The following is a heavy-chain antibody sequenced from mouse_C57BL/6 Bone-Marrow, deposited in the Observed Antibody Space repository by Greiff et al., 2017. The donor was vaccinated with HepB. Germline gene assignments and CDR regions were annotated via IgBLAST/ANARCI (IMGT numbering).Heavy chain of an antibody. CDR2: IDPSDSYT. CDR3: ATLSFGY. V-gene: IGHV1-50*01. CDR1: GYTFTSYW. J-gene: IGHJ2*01. Sequence: VQLQQPGAELVKPGASVKLSCKASGYTFTSYWMQWVKQRPGQGLEWIGEIDPSDSYTNYNQKFKGKATLTVDTSSSTAYMQLSSLTSEDSAVYYCATLSFGYWGQGTTLTVSS.